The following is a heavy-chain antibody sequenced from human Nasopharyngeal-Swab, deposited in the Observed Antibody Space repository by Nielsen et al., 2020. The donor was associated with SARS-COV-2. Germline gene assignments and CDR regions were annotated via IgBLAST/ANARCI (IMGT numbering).Heavy chain of an antibody. V-gene: IGHV4-38-2*01. CDR1: GDSVTSYY. J-gene: IGHJ5*02. Sequence: SETLSLTCAISGDSVTSYYWGWLRQPPGQGLEWIGSMYHSGHTYHNLSLKSRVTISVDTSKNQVSLNLTSVTAADTAVYYCARHLSDVDSPMVPWFDPWGQGTLVTVSS. CDR3: ARHLSDVDSPMVPWFDP. D-gene: IGHD3-10*01. CDR2: MYHSGHT.